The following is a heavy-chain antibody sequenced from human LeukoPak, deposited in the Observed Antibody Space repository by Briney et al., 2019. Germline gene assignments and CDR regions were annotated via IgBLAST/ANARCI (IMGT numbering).Heavy chain of an antibody. CDR2: IIPIFGTA. CDR1: GGTFSSYA. CDR3: ASPSPYYYDSSGTNLDY. Sequence: ASVKVSCKASGGTFSSYAISWVRQAPGQGLEWMGGIIPIFGTANYAQKFQGRVTITTDESTSTAYMELSSLRSEDTAVYYCASPSPYYYDSSGTNLDYWGQGTLVTVSS. D-gene: IGHD3-22*01. J-gene: IGHJ4*02. V-gene: IGHV1-69*05.